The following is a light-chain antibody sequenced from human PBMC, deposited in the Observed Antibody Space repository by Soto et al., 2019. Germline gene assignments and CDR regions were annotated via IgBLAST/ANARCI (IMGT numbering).Light chain of an antibody. CDR2: LRSDGSH. J-gene: IGLJ2*01. V-gene: IGLV4-69*01. CDR1: SGHSNYA. Sequence: QPVLTQSPSASASLGASVNLTCTLSSGHSNYAIAWHQLQPEKGPRYLMRLRSDGSHNKGDGIPDRFSGSSSGAERYLTISSRQSEDEADYYCQTWGTGIHVFGGGTKLTVL. CDR3: QTWGTGIHV.